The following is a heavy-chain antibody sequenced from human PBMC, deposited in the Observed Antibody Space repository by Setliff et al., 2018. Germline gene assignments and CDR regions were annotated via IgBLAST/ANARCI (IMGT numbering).Heavy chain of an antibody. Sequence: PSETLSLTCTVSGGSVSNSGFFWGWLRQAPGKGLEWIGNIYDSGSSNYNASLKSRLIITRDTSKNQSSLKLTSVTAADTAVYYCGRGFSRIEGWGNWFDPWGQGILVTSPQ. V-gene: IGHV4-39*01. D-gene: IGHD2-15*01. CDR1: GGSVSNSGFF. CDR2: IYDSGSS. CDR3: GRGFSRIEGWGNWFDP. J-gene: IGHJ5*02.